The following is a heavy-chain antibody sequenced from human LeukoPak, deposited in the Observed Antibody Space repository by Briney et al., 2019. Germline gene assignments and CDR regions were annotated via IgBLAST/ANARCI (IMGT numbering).Heavy chain of an antibody. CDR2: ISGSSGDT. CDR1: GFTFSSYG. V-gene: IGHV3-23*01. Sequence: GGSLRLSCAASGFTFSSYGMSWVRQAPGKGLEWVSTISGSSGDTYYADSVKGRFTISRDNSKNTLYLQMNSLRAEDTAVYYCVKGNDILTGYYFDYWGQGTLVTVSS. D-gene: IGHD3-9*01. J-gene: IGHJ4*02. CDR3: VKGNDILTGYYFDY.